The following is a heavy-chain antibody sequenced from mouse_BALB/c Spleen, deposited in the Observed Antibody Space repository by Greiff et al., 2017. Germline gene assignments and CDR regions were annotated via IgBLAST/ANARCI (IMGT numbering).Heavy chain of an antibody. J-gene: IGHJ2*01. CDR1: GYSFTGYN. CDR3: ARGDGYPDY. CDR2: IDPYNGGT. V-gene: IGHV1S135*01. D-gene: IGHD2-3*01. Sequence: EVQLVESGPELGKPGASVKISCKASGYSFTGYNMYWVKQSHRKSLEWIGYIDPYNGGTSYNQKSKGKATLTVDKSSSTAYMHLNSLTSEDSAIYYCARGDGYPDYWGQGTTLTVSS.